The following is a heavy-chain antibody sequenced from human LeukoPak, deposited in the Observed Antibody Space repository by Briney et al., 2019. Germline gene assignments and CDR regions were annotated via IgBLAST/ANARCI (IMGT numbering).Heavy chain of an antibody. CDR3: ARDHYYGSGSYYYMDV. D-gene: IGHD3-10*01. CDR1: GYSISSGYY. CDR2: IYHSGST. Sequence: SETLSLTCTVSGYSISSGYYWGWIRPPPGKGLEWIGSIYHSGSTYYNPSLKSRVTISVDTSKNQFSLKLSSVTAADTAVYYCARDHYYGSGSYYYMDVWGKGTTVTVSS. J-gene: IGHJ6*03. V-gene: IGHV4-38-2*02.